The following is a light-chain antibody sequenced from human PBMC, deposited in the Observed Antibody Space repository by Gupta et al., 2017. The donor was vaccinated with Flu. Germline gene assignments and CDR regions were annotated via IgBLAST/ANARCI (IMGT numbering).Light chain of an antibody. CDR1: QEINNY. V-gene: IGKV1-33*01. CDR2: DAS. J-gene: IGKJ3*01. Sequence: EIQITQSPSSLSASVGDRVTITCQASQEINNYLNWYQQKPGKAPKLLIYDASKVETGVPSRFSGSGSGTDFTLTISSRQPEDFATYYCQQWGNFPPTFGHGTKVEIK. CDR3: QQWGNFPPT.